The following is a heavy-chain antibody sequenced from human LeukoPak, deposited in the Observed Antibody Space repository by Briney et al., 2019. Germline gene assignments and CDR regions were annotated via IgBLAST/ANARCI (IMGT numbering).Heavy chain of an antibody. CDR1: GGSISSYY. CDR2: THYTGST. J-gene: IGHJ3*02. Sequence: PSETLSLTCTVSGGSISSYYWSWIRQPPGKGLEWIWYTHYTGSTSVNPSLKSRVTISVDTSKNQFSLKVSSVTAADTAVYYCARDGDTAMILFAFDIWGQGTMVTVSS. D-gene: IGHD5-18*01. CDR3: ARDGDTAMILFAFDI. V-gene: IGHV4-59*01.